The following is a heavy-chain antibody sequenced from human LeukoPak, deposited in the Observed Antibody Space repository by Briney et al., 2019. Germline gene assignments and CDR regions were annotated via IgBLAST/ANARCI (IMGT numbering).Heavy chain of an antibody. Sequence: GGSLRLSCVASGFMFASVGMNWVRKAPGKGLEWVSVISGSGDKSYYTDSVKGRFTVSRDNSKNTVYLQMNSPRAEDTAAYYCAKDGNWARFENWGQGTLVTVSS. D-gene: IGHD7-27*01. J-gene: IGHJ4*02. CDR2: ISGSGDKS. V-gene: IGHV3-23*01. CDR3: AKDGNWARFEN. CDR1: GFMFASVG.